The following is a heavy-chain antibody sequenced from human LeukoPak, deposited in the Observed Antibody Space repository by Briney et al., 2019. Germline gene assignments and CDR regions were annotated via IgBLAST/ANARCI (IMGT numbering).Heavy chain of an antibody. V-gene: IGHV1-2*02. Sequence: ASVKVSCKASGYTFTGYYMHWVRQAPGQGLEWMGWINPNSGGTNCAQKFQGRVTMTRDTSISTAYMELSRLRSDDTAVYYCARNLWFGESSDAFDIWGQGTMVTVSS. CDR2: INPNSGGT. D-gene: IGHD3-10*01. CDR3: ARNLWFGESSDAFDI. J-gene: IGHJ3*02. CDR1: GYTFTGYY.